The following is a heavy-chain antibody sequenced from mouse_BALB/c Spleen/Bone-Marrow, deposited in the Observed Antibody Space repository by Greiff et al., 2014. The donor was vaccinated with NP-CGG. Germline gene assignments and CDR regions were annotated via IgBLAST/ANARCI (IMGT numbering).Heavy chain of an antibody. Sequence: DVQLQESGAELVKPGHSVTLTCTASGFYITDTYVHWWKQQLPRDLVWFGGFDTENGSTNYDPNFQGRATITADTSSNTVYLQISILTSEDAAVYYGGRWERGRAGFDYWGQGTPVTVSA. CDR1: GFYITDTY. CDR3: GRWERGRAGFDY. V-gene: IGHV14-3*02. CDR2: FDTENGST. D-gene: IGHD4-1*01. J-gene: IGHJ3*01.